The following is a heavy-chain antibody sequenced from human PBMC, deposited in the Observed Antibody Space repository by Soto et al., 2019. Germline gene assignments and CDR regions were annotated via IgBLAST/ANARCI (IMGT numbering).Heavy chain of an antibody. CDR1: GGSISRYY. V-gene: IGHV4-59*01. J-gene: IGHJ4*02. CDR2: IYSSGST. D-gene: IGHD3-22*01. Sequence: PSETLSLPCPVSGGSISRYYLNWIRQPPGKGLEWIGYIYSSGSTNYNPSLKSRVTMSVDTSKNQFSLKLSSVTAADTAVYYCARVGYYDSSGYYDYWGQGTLVTVSS. CDR3: ARVGYYDSSGYYDY.